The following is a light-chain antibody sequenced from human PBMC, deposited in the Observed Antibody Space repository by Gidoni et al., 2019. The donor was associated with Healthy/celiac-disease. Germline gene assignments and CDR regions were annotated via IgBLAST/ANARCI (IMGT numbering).Light chain of an antibody. CDR1: QSISSS. CDR3: QLSYSTRT. Sequence: IQMTQSPSSLSASVRDRVTITCRASQSISSSLNWYQQKPGKAPKLLIYAASSLQSGVPSRFSGSGSGTDFTLTISSLHPEDFATYYCQLSYSTRTFGQGTQVDIK. CDR2: AAS. J-gene: IGKJ1*01. V-gene: IGKV1-39*01.